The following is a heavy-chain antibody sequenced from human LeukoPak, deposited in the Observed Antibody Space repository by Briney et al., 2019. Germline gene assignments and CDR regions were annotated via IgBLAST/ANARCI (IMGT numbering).Heavy chain of an antibody. V-gene: IGHV1-8*01. D-gene: IGHD7-27*01. CDR1: GYTFTSYD. Sequence: ASVKVSRKASGYTFTSYDFNWVRQATGQRPEWMGWMSPNSGDTGYAQKFQDRVTMTRNTSISTAYMELSSLRSDDTAVYYCARGPPNWGYDYWGPGTLVTVSS. J-gene: IGHJ4*02. CDR2: MSPNSGDT. CDR3: ARGPPNWGYDY.